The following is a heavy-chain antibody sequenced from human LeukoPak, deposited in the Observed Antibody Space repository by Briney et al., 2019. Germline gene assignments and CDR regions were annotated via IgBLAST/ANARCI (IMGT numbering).Heavy chain of an antibody. D-gene: IGHD3-16*02. CDR3: AKDTSRHVWGNYRLNPSLDY. CDR2: ISYDGSNK. Sequence: GGSLRLSCAASGFTFSSYAMHWVRQAPGKGLEWVAVISYDGSNKYYADSVKGRFTISRDNSKNTLYLQMNSLRAEDTALYYCAKDTSRHVWGNYRLNPSLDYWGQGTLVTVSS. V-gene: IGHV3-30*04. CDR1: GFTFSSYA. J-gene: IGHJ4*02.